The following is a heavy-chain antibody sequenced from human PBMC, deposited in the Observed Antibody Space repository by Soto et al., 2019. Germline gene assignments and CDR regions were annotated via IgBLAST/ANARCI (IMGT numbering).Heavy chain of an antibody. CDR3: ARDGGEVPAAPNWFDP. V-gene: IGHV4-31*03. CDR2: IYYSGST. J-gene: IGHJ5*02. D-gene: IGHD2-2*01. Sequence: SETLSLTCTVSGGSVSSGGYYWSWIRQHPGKGLEWIGYIYYSGSTYYNPSLKSRVTISVDTSKNQFSLKLSSVTAADTAVYYCARDGGEVPAAPNWFDPWGHGTLVTVSS. CDR1: GGSVSSGGYY.